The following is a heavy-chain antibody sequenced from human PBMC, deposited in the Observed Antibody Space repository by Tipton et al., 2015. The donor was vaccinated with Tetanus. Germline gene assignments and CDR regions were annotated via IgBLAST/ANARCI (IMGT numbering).Heavy chain of an antibody. V-gene: IGHV4-34*10. CDR3: VRGRPGTTTGYPVEF. J-gene: IGHJ6*01. CDR1: ARGAIDYY. CDR2: VNDSGNA. Sequence: TPSLTCDVYARGAIDYYWAWIRQSPGKGLEWIGEVNDSGNANYNPSLESRVTMSRDTSKNQLSLRLASVTAADTAMYHCVRGRPGTTTGYPVEFWGQGTTVTVSS. D-gene: IGHD1-14*01.